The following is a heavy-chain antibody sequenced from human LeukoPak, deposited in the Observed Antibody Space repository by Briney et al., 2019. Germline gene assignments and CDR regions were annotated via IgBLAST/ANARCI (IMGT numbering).Heavy chain of an antibody. CDR3: ARASMVRGDPYFDY. Sequence: SETLSLTCTVSGGSISSSSYYWGWIRQPPGKGLEWIGSIYYSGSTYYNPSLKSRVTISVDTSKNQFSLKLSSVTAADTAVYYCARASMVRGDPYFDYWGQGTLVTVSS. CDR2: IYYSGST. J-gene: IGHJ4*02. CDR1: GGSISSSSYY. D-gene: IGHD3-10*01. V-gene: IGHV4-39*01.